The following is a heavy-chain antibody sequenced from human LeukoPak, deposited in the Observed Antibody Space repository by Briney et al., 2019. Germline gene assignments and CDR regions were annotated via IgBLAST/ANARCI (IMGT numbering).Heavy chain of an antibody. CDR3: ARETGYCSGGRCYFIY. J-gene: IGHJ4*02. Sequence: ASVKVSCKASGYTFTGSYIXXXXXAXGXXXXXXXXXXXNSGGTSSAQKFQGXXXMXXXTSVSTAYMELSRLRSDDTALYYCARETGYCSGGRCYFIYWGQGTLVTVSS. CDR2: XXXNSGGT. CDR1: GYTFTGSY. V-gene: IGHV1-2*02. D-gene: IGHD2-15*01.